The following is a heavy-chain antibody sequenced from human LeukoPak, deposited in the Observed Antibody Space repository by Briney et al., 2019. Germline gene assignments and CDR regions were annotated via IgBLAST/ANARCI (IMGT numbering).Heavy chain of an antibody. J-gene: IGHJ6*02. Sequence: PGGSLRLSCVGSGFTLSSYAMSWVRQAPGKGLEWVSAISGSGTRTYYADSVKGRFTISRDNSKNTLYLQMNSLRAEDTAVYYCAKCGSTSCYKGPGYYYGMDVWGQGTTVTVSS. CDR3: AKCGSTSCYKGPGYYYGMDV. V-gene: IGHV3-23*01. CDR2: ISGSGTRT. CDR1: GFTLSSYA. D-gene: IGHD2-2*02.